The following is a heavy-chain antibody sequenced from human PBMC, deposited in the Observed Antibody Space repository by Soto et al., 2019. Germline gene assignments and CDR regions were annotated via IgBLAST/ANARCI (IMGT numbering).Heavy chain of an antibody. J-gene: IGHJ3*02. V-gene: IGHV1-8*01. CDR2: MNPNSGNT. CDR3: ASERRPTYYDFWSGVEAFDI. D-gene: IGHD3-3*01. Sequence: QVQLVQSGAEVKKPGASVKVSCKASGYTFTSYDINWVRQATGQGLEWMGWMNPNSGNTGYAHKFQGRVTMTRNTSISTAYMELSSLRSEDTAVYYCASERRPTYYDFWSGVEAFDIWGQGTMVTVSS. CDR1: GYTFTSYD.